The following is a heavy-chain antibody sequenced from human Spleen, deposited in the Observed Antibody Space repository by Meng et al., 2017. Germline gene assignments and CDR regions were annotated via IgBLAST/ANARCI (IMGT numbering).Heavy chain of an antibody. CDR2: ISSGGGII. Sequence: GESLKISCAASEFTFSSYEMNWVRQAPGKGLEWVSCISSGGGIIYYADSVKGRFTISRDNSKNTLYLQMNVLRAEDTAVYYCARVFFESSGYYLSLIDYWGLGTLVTVSS. D-gene: IGHD3-22*01. CDR1: EFTFSSYE. CDR3: ARVFFESSGYYLSLIDY. V-gene: IGHV3-48*03. J-gene: IGHJ4*02.